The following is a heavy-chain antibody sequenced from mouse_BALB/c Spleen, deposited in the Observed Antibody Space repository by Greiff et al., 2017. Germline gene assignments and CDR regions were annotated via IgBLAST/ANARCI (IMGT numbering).Heavy chain of an antibody. Sequence: EVQLQESGGGLVQPGGSLRLSCATSGFTFTDYYMSWVRQPPGKALEWLGFIRNKANGYTTEYSASVKGRFTISRDNSQSILYLQMNTLRAEDRATYYCARDLDYYGGSYRAYWGQGTLVTVSA. J-gene: IGHJ3*01. V-gene: IGHV7-3*02. CDR3: ARDLDYYGGSYRAY. D-gene: IGHD1-1*01. CDR2: IRNKANGYTT. CDR1: GFTFTDYY.